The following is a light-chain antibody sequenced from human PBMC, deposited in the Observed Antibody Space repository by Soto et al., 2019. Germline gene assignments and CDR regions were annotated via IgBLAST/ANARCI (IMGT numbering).Light chain of an antibody. CDR2: DGP. J-gene: IGKJ1*01. Sequence: EVGVSQSPSTLSLSPGERATLSCRASESVSSYLAWYEQQPGQAPRRLMYDGPGRAAGIPPRFTGGGACTDDSLPIISRVPHDVSVAYYQQRNDWPWTFGQGTKVDIK. V-gene: IGKV3D-11*02. CDR1: ESVSSY. CDR3: QQRNDWPWT.